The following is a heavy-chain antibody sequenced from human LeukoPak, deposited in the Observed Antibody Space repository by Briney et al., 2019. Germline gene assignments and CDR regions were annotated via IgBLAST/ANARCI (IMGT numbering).Heavy chain of an antibody. J-gene: IGHJ4*02. CDR3: AKEPYYYDSSGYYGPLYFLFFFDY. D-gene: IGHD3-22*01. Sequence: GGSLRLSCAASGFTFSSYAMSWVRQAPGEGLEWVSAISGSGGSTYYADSVKGRFTISRDNSKNTLYLQMNSLRAEDTAVYYCAKEPYYYDSSGYYGPLYFLFFFDYWGQGTLVTVSS. CDR2: ISGSGGST. CDR1: GFTFSSYA. V-gene: IGHV3-23*01.